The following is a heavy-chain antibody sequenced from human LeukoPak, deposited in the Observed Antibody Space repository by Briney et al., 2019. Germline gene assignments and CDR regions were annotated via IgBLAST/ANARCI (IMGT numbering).Heavy chain of an antibody. Sequence: SETLSLTCTVSGGSISSGGYYWSWIRQHPGKGLEWIGYIYYSGSTYYNPSLKSRVTISVDTSKNQFSLKLSSVTAADTAVYYCAREAFLYQTATDYWGQGTLVAVSS. CDR2: IYYSGST. CDR1: GGSISSGGYY. D-gene: IGHD5-18*01. J-gene: IGHJ4*02. CDR3: AREAFLYQTATDY. V-gene: IGHV4-31*03.